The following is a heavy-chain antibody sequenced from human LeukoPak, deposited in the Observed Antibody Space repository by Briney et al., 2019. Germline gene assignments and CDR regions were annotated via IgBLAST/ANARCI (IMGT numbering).Heavy chain of an antibody. D-gene: IGHD3-10*01. CDR3: ARDRGDKNDYYYGMDV. Sequence: SETLSLTCTVSGGSISPYYWSRIRQPPGKGLEWIGYIYYSGSTNYNPSLKSRVTISVDTSKNQFSLKLSSVTAADTAVYYCARDRGDKNDYYYGMDVWGQGTTVTVSS. J-gene: IGHJ6*02. CDR1: GGSISPYY. CDR2: IYYSGST. V-gene: IGHV4-59*01.